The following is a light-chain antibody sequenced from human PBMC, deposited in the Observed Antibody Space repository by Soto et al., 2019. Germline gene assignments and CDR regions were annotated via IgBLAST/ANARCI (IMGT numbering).Light chain of an antibody. V-gene: IGKV3-20*01. CDR2: GIS. J-gene: IGKJ1*01. CDR1: QSLTYNY. Sequence: EVVLTQSPGTLSLSPGERAALSCRASQSLTYNYLAWFQQKPGQAPWLLIYGISNRATGIPDRFSGSGSGTDFTLTISRLEPEDFAVYYCQRYGSSPPWTFGQGTKVEIK. CDR3: QRYGSSPPWT.